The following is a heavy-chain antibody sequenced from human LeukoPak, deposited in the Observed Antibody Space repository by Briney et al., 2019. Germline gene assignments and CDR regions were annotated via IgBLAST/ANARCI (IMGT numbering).Heavy chain of an antibody. Sequence: GGSLRPSCVASGFTFSSYAMHWVRQAPGKGLEWVAVISYDGSNKYYADSMKGRFTISRDNSKNTLYLQMNSLRAEDTAVYYCARDRTGIFDYWGQGTLVTVSS. V-gene: IGHV3-30*04. J-gene: IGHJ4*02. CDR3: ARDRTGIFDY. CDR1: GFTFSSYA. D-gene: IGHD1-1*01. CDR2: ISYDGSNK.